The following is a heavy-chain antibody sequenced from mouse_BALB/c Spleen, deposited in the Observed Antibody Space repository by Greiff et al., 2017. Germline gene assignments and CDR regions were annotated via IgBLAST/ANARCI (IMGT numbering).Heavy chain of an antibody. CDR1: GFTFSSFG. J-gene: IGHJ3*01. CDR2: ISSGSSTI. Sequence: EVKLVESGGGLVQPGGSRKLSCAASGFTFSSFGMHWVRQAPEKGLEWVAYISSGSSTIYYADTVKGRFTISRDNPKNTLFLQMTSLRSEDTAMYYCASGDRFAYWGQGTLVTVSA. V-gene: IGHV5-17*02. CDR3: ASGDRFAY.